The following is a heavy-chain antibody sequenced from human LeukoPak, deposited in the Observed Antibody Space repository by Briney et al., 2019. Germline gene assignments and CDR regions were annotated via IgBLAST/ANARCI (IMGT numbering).Heavy chain of an antibody. V-gene: IGHV4-31*03. D-gene: IGHD2-2*01. Sequence: SGTLSLTCTVSAGSISSGGYYWSWIRQHPGKGLEWIGYIYYSGSTYYNPSLKSRVTISVDTSKNQFSLKLSSVTAADTAVYYCARHLGYCTSASCWYFDYWGQGTLVTVSS. J-gene: IGHJ4*02. CDR3: ARHLGYCTSASCWYFDY. CDR1: AGSISSGGYY. CDR2: IYYSGST.